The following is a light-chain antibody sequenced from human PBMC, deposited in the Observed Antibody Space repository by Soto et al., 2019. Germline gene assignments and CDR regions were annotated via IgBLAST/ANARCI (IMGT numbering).Light chain of an antibody. J-gene: IGKJ4*01. CDR1: QSVSVY. CDR2: AAS. V-gene: IGKV3-11*01. CDR3: QQRSNWPST. Sequence: EIVLTQSPATLSLSPGNRATLSCRASQSVSVYLAWYQQKPGQAPRLLIYAASNRATGIPARFSGSGSGTDFTLTITSLEPEDFAVYYCQQRSNWPSTFGGGTKVEI.